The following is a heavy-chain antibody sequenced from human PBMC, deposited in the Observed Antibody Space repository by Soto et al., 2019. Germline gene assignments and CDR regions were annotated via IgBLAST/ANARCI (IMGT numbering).Heavy chain of an antibody. D-gene: IGHD2-2*01. V-gene: IGHV3-30*18. CDR3: AKVCGLGYCSSTSCRHLYYFDY. CDR1: GFTFSSYG. Sequence: GGSLRLSCAASGFTFSSYGMHWVRQAPGKGLEWVAVISYDGSNKYYADSVKGRFTISRDNSKNTLYLQMNSLRAEDTAVYYCAKVCGLGYCSSTSCRHLYYFDYWGQGTLVTVSS. CDR2: ISYDGSNK. J-gene: IGHJ4*02.